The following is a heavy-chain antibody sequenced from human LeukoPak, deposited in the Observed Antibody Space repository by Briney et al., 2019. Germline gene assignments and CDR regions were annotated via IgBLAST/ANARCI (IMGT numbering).Heavy chain of an antibody. CDR2: IYHSGGT. D-gene: IGHD2-15*01. CDR1: GGSISSNNW. Sequence: ASETLSLTCVVSGGSISSNNWWSWVRQSPGKGLEWMGEIYHSGGTNYNPSLKSRVSISVDKSKNQFSLKLSSVTAADTAVYYCARESFKWSYYFDYWGQGTLVTVSS. J-gene: IGHJ4*02. CDR3: ARESFKWSYYFDY. V-gene: IGHV4-4*02.